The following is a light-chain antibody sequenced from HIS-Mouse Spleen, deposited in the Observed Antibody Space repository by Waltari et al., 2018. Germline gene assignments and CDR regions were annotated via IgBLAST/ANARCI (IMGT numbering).Light chain of an antibody. CDR1: QSVLYSSNNKNY. CDR2: WAS. CDR3: QQYYSTPPLT. V-gene: IGKV4-1*01. J-gene: IGKJ4*01. Sequence: DIVMTQSPDSLAVSLGARAPINCKSRQSVLYSSNNKNYLAWYQQKPGQPPKLLIYWASTRESGVPDRFSGSGSGTDFTLTISSLQAEDVAVYYCQQYYSTPPLTFGGGTKVEIK.